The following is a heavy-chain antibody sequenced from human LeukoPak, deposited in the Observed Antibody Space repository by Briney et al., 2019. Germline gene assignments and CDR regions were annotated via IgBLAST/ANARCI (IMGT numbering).Heavy chain of an antibody. V-gene: IGHV4-39*01. CDR2: IYYSGST. J-gene: IGHJ6*03. CDR3: ARVAFLDYYMDV. D-gene: IGHD2-15*01. Sequence: PSETLSLTCTVSGGSISSSSYYWGWIRQPPGKGLEWIGSIYYSGSTYYNPSLKSRVTISVDTSKNQFSLKLSSVTAADTAVYYCARVAFLDYYMDVWGKGTTVTISS. CDR1: GGSISSSSYY.